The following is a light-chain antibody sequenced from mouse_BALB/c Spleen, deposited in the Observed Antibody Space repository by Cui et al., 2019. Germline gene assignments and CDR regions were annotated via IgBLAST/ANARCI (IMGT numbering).Light chain of an antibody. CDR1: QSVSND. CDR3: QQDYSSPWT. J-gene: IGKJ1*01. Sequence: ILLTQTRKFLPVSAGDRVTITCKASQSVSNDVAWYQQKPGQSPKLLIYYASNRYTGVPDRFTGSGYGTDFTFTISTVQAEDLAVYFCQQDYSSPWTFGGGTKLEIK. CDR2: YAS. V-gene: IGKV6-32*01.